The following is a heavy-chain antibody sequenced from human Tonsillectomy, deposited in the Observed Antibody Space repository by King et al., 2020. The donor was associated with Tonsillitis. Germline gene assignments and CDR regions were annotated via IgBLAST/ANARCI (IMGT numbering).Heavy chain of an antibody. Sequence: QLVQSGAEVKKPGASVKVSCKASGYTFTSYDINWGRQATGQGLEWLGWMHPNSGNTVYAQNFQGRVTMTRTTSISTAYMGLSSLSSEDTAVYYWVRGPRNMVRGAAGLCMDVWGQGTTVTVSS. V-gene: IGHV1-8*01. CDR1: GYTFTSYD. J-gene: IGHJ6*02. CDR3: VRGPRNMVRGAAGLCMDV. D-gene: IGHD3-10*01. CDR2: MHPNSGNT.